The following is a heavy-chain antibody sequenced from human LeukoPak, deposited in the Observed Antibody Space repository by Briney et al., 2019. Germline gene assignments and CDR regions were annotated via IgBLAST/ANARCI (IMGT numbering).Heavy chain of an antibody. Sequence: PGRSLRLSCAASGFTFSSYAMHWVRQAPGKGLEWVAVISYDGSNKYYADSVKGRFTISRDNSKNTLYLQMNSLRAEDTAVYYCARESRSSGSFDYWGQGTLVTVSS. V-gene: IGHV3-30*04. D-gene: IGHD6-25*01. CDR2: ISYDGSNK. J-gene: IGHJ4*02. CDR1: GFTFSSYA. CDR3: ARESRSSGSFDY.